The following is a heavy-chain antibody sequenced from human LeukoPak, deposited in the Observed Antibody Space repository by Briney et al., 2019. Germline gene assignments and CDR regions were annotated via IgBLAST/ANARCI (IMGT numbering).Heavy chain of an antibody. CDR2: INPNSGGT. V-gene: IGHV1-2*02. D-gene: IGHD3-16*01. CDR1: GYTFTGYY. Sequence: ASVKVSCKASGYTFTGYYMHWVRQAPGQGLEWMGWINPNSGGTNYAQKFQGRVTMTRDTSISTAYMELSRLRSDDTAVYYCARGPGDYVWGSYHYYFDYWGQGTLVTVSS. CDR3: ARGPGDYVWGSYHYYFDY. J-gene: IGHJ4*02.